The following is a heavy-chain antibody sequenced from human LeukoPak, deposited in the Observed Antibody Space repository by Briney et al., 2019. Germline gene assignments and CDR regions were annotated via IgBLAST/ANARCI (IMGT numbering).Heavy chain of an antibody. CDR3: VRDSYTREWHEIESDY. CDR1: GFAFSSYA. Sequence: HPGGSLRLSCAASGFAFSSYAMSWVRQAPGKGLEWVSAISGNGGNTYYADSVKGRFTISRDNAKSSLYLQMNSLRVGDTAIYYCVRDSYTREWHEIESDYWGQGTLVTVSS. J-gene: IGHJ4*02. D-gene: IGHD6-13*01. CDR2: ISGNGGNT. V-gene: IGHV3-23*01.